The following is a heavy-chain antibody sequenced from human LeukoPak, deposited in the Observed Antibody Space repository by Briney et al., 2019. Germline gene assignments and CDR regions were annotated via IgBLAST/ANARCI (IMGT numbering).Heavy chain of an antibody. CDR2: ISGSAAAT. CDR3: AKRERYSSAWATDFDY. J-gene: IGHJ4*02. CDR1: GFTFSTYA. Sequence: GGSLRLSCAASGFTFSTYAMSWVRQAPGKGLEWVSAISGSAAATYYADSVKGRFTISRDNSNNVVWLQMNSLRAEDTATYYCAKRERYSSAWATDFDYWGQGTLVTVSS. D-gene: IGHD6-19*01. V-gene: IGHV3-23*01.